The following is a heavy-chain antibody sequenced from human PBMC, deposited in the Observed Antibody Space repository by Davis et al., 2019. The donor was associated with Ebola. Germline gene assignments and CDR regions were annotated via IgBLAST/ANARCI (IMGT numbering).Heavy chain of an antibody. J-gene: IGHJ4*02. V-gene: IGHV4-39*01. CDR1: GGSISSSSYY. D-gene: IGHD2-21*01. CDR3: ARGRLLFGY. CDR2: IYYSGST. Sequence: MPSETLSLTCTVSGGSISSSSYYWGWIRQPPGKGLEWIGSIYYSGSTYYNPSLKSRVTISVDTSKNQFSLKLSSVTAADTAVYYRARGRLLFGYWGQGTLVTVSS.